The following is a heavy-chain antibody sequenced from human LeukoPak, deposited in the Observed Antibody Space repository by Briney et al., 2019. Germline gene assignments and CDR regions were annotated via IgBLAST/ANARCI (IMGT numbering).Heavy chain of an antibody. J-gene: IGHJ4*02. CDR2: IYTSGST. V-gene: IGHV4-61*02. Sequence: SETLSLTCTVSGGSISSGSYYWSWIRQPAGKGLEWIGRIYTSGSTNYNPSLKSRVTISVDTSKNQFSLKLSSVTAADTAVYYCARDMYSSGWYSWDYWGQGTLVTVSS. D-gene: IGHD6-19*01. CDR3: ARDMYSSGWYSWDY. CDR1: GGSISSGSYY.